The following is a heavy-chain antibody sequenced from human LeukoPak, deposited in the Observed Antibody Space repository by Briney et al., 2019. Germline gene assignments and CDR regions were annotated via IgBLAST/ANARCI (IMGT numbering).Heavy chain of an antibody. CDR2: ITWKSHRT. J-gene: IGHJ4*02. V-gene: IGHV3-43*01. D-gene: IGHD3-3*01. Sequence: PGGSLRLSCAASGSTFDDDTMHWVRQTPGRGLEWVSFITWKSHRTHYADSVKGRFTVSRDNSKDSLYLQMNSLRTEDTGLYHCASEVGYRSLGYLGQGTLVTVSS. CDR3: ASEVGYRSLGY. CDR1: GSTFDDDT.